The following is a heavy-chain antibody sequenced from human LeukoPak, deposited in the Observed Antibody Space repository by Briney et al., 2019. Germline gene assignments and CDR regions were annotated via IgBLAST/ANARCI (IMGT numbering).Heavy chain of an antibody. CDR3: ARDLTVAGTLDY. Sequence: SETLSLTCTVSGGSISSYYWSWIRQPAGKGLEWIGRIYTSGGTNYNPSLKSRVTMSVDTSKNQFSLKLSSVTAADTAVYYCARDLTVAGTLDYWGQGTLVTVSS. J-gene: IGHJ4*02. CDR1: GGSISSYY. D-gene: IGHD6-19*01. CDR2: IYTSGGT. V-gene: IGHV4-4*07.